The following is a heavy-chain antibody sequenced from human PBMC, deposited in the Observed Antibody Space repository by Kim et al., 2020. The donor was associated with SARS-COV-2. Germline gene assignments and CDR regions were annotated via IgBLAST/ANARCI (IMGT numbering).Heavy chain of an antibody. D-gene: IGHD2-2*01. V-gene: IGHV7-4-1*02. CDR3: ARWWRPQYQLLSVYWFDP. Sequence: ASVKVSCKASGYTFTSYAMNWVRQAPGQGLEWMGWINTNTGNPTYAQGFTGRFVFSLDTSVSTAYLQISSLKAEDTAVYYCARWWRPQYQLLSVYWFDPWGQGTLVTVSS. CDR2: INTNTGNP. J-gene: IGHJ5*02. CDR1: GYTFTSYA.